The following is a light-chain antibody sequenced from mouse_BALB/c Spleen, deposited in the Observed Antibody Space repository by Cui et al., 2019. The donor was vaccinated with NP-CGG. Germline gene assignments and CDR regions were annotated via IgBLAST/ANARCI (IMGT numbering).Light chain of an antibody. CDR3: ALWYSNHWV. Sequence: QAVVTQESALTTPPGATVTLTCRSSTGAVTTNNFANWVQEKPDHLFTGLIGGTNNRAPGVPARFSGSLIGDKAALTITGSQTEDEAIYFCALWYSNHWVFGGGTKLTVL. CDR1: TGAVTTNNF. J-gene: IGLJ1*01. V-gene: IGLV1*01. CDR2: GTN.